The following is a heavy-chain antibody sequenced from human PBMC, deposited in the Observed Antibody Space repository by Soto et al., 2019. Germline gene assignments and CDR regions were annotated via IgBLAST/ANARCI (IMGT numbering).Heavy chain of an antibody. Sequence: QVQLQQWGAGLLKPSETLSLTCAVYGGSFSGYYWSWIRQPPGKGLEWIGEINHSGSTNYNPSLKSRVTISVDTSKNQCSLKLSSVTAADTAVYYCARGPAALMTTVTSYYFDYWGQGTLVTVSS. CDR3: ARGPAALMTTVTSYYFDY. J-gene: IGHJ4*02. V-gene: IGHV4-34*01. CDR2: INHSGST. CDR1: GGSFSGYY. D-gene: IGHD4-17*01.